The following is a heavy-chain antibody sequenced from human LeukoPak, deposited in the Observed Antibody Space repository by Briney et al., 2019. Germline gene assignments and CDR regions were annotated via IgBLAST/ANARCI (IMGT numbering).Heavy chain of an antibody. D-gene: IGHD6-25*01. CDR1: GYTFTGYH. CDR2: IDPNTGGT. CDR3: ACWRGYVIHFSGLFDY. J-gene: IGHJ4*02. Sequence: ASVKVSCKTSGYTFTGYHMHWVRQAPGQGLEWVGWIDPNTGGTTYSQKFQGRVTMTRDTSISTAYMKLSRLTSEDTAIYYCACWRGYVIHFSGLFDYGGEGTLVTVSS. V-gene: IGHV1-2*02.